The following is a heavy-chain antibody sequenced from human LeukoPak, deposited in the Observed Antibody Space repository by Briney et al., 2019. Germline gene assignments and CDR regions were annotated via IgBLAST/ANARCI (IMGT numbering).Heavy chain of an antibody. J-gene: IGHJ4*02. CDR2: INWNGGST. CDR1: GFTFDDYG. CDR3: ARRGYHDYSGFDY. D-gene: IGHD1-26*01. V-gene: IGHV3-20*04. Sequence: GGSLRLSCAASGFTFDDYGMSWVRQAPGKGLEWVSGINWNGGSTGYADSVKGRFTISRDNSKNSLYLQMKSLRAEDTALYYCARRGYHDYSGFDYWGQGTLVTVSS.